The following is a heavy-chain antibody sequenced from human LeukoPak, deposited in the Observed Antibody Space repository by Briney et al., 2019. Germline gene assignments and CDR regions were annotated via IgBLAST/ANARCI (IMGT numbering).Heavy chain of an antibody. Sequence: ASVKVSCKVSGYTLTELSMHWVRQAPGKGLEWMGGFDPEDGETIYAQKFQGRVTMTADTPTSTSYMELRSLRSDDTAVYYCARDQGGNWNYGAFDIWGQGTMVTVSS. J-gene: IGHJ3*02. CDR2: FDPEDGET. D-gene: IGHD1-7*01. V-gene: IGHV1-24*01. CDR1: GYTLTELS. CDR3: ARDQGGNWNYGAFDI.